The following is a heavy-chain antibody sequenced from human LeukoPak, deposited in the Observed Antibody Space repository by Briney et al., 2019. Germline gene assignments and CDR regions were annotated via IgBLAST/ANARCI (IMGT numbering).Heavy chain of an antibody. D-gene: IGHD1-26*01. CDR2: IKQDGSEK. CDR3: ARERSGSSYYFDY. V-gene: IGHV3-7*01. CDR1: GFTFSSYW. J-gene: IGHJ4*02. Sequence: GGSLRLSCAASGFTFSSYWMSWVRQAPGKGLEWVANIKQDGSEKYYVDSVKGRFTISGGNAKNSLYLQMNSLRAEDTAVYYCARERSGSSYYFDYWGQGTLVTVSS.